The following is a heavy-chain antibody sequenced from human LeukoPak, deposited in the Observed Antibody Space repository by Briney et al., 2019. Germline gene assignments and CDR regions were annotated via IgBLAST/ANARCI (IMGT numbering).Heavy chain of an antibody. J-gene: IGHJ4*02. D-gene: IGHD1-26*01. Sequence: SETLSLTCAVYGGSFSGYYWSWIHQPPGKGLEWIGSMYYRGSTYHNPSLKSRVTISVDTSKNQFSLKLSSVTAADTAVYYCATTTIRLGYWGRGTLVTVSS. CDR2: MYYRGST. CDR1: GGSFSGYY. V-gene: IGHV4-34*01. CDR3: ATTTIRLGY.